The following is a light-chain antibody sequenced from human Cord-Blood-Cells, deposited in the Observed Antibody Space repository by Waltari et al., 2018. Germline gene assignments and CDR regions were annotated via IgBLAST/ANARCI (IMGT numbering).Light chain of an antibody. V-gene: IGKV3-11*01. Sequence: IVLTQSPATLSLSPGERATLSCRASQSVSSYLAWYQQKPGQAPRLPIYDASNRATGIPARFSGSGSGTDFTLTISRLGPEDFAVYYCQQRSNWIFTFGPGTKVDIK. CDR2: DAS. CDR3: QQRSNWIFT. J-gene: IGKJ3*01. CDR1: QSVSSY.